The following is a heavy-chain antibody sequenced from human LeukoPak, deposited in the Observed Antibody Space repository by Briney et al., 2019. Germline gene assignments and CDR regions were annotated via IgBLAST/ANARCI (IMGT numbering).Heavy chain of an antibody. Sequence: GASVKVSCKASGYTFTGYYMHWVRQAPGQGLEWMGWINPNSGGTNYAQKLQGRVTMTTDTSTSTAYMELRSLRSDDTAVYYCARDRSYYDSSGYYYEGQQDAFDIWGQGTMVTVSS. J-gene: IGHJ3*02. D-gene: IGHD3-22*01. CDR2: INPNSGGT. CDR1: GYTFTGYY. CDR3: ARDRSYYDSSGYYYEGQQDAFDI. V-gene: IGHV1-2*02.